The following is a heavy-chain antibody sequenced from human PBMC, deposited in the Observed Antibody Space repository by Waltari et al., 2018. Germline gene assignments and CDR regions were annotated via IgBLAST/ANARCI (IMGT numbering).Heavy chain of an antibody. Sequence: EVRLAESGGDLVKPGGSLRLSCTASGFAFSDSDMNWVRQAPGTGLEWVASIGGTHSNIFYADSVKGRFTVSRDNAKNSLYLQMDNLRAEDSGLYFCTRDLYGSGGDWFDPWGQGTLVTVSS. CDR2: IGGTHSNI. D-gene: IGHD3-10*01. J-gene: IGHJ5*02. CDR3: TRDLYGSGGDWFDP. V-gene: IGHV3-21*03. CDR1: GFAFSDSD.